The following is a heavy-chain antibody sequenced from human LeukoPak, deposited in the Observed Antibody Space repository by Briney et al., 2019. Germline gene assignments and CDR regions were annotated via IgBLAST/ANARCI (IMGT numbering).Heavy chain of an antibody. CDR2: ISSSSTYI. Sequence: GGSLRLSCAASGFAFSAYSMNWVRQAPGKGLEWVSSISSSSTYIYYADSVRGRFTISRDNAKNSLYLQMKSLRAEDTAVYYCARDLGYSGSYIDYWGQGSLVTVSS. D-gene: IGHD1-26*01. CDR1: GFAFSAYS. V-gene: IGHV3-21*01. J-gene: IGHJ4*02. CDR3: ARDLGYSGSYIDY.